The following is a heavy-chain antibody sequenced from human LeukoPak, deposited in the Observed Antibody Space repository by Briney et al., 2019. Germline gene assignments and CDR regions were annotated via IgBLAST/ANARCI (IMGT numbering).Heavy chain of an antibody. CDR3: ARHHLVIRDGTSVDFLGLDY. CDR1: GESFRDYY. CDR2: DNHSGIT. J-gene: IGHJ4*02. Sequence: SETLSLSCAIHGESFRDYYCRTIRRPPGKGLERNGEDNHSGITNYSRSLRSRINIAAETFKRHVSLQMYSATAADTAVYNCARHHLVIRDGTSVDFLGLDYWGQGSLVTVSS. D-gene: IGHD2/OR15-2a*01. V-gene: IGHV4-34*01.